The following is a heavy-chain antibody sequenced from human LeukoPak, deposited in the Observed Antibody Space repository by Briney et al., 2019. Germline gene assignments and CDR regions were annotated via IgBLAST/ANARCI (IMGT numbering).Heavy chain of an antibody. Sequence: ASVKVSCKASGYTFTSTGICWVRQAPGQGLEWMGWVSAYNGNTNYAQKFQGRVTMTTDTSTSTAYMELRTLRSDDTAVYYCARDAPQWRNAFDFWGQGTMATVSS. CDR3: ARDAPQWRNAFDF. V-gene: IGHV1-18*01. J-gene: IGHJ3*01. D-gene: IGHD6-19*01. CDR2: VSAYNGNT. CDR1: GYTFTSTG.